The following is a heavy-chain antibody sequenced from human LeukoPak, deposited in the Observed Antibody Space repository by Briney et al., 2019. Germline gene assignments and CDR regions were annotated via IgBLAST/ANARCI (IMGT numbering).Heavy chain of an antibody. CDR2: TSNSDTTR. CDR3: ARGGGSYPFFDY. V-gene: IGHV3-48*03. J-gene: IGHJ4*02. Sequence: GGSLRLSCAASGFTFGIYEMNWVRQAPGKGLEWVSYTSNSDTTRYHADSVKGRFTISRDNVKNSLYLQMNSLRAEDTAVYYCARGGGSYPFFDYWGQGTLVTVSS. D-gene: IGHD1-26*01. CDR1: GFTFGIYE.